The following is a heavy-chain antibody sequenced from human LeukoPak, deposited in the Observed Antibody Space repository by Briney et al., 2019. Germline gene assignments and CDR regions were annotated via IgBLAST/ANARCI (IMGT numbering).Heavy chain of an antibody. CDR3: ARVRVYYDYVWGSTSPRYYYYYGMDV. V-gene: IGHV4-34*01. Sequence: SETLSLTCAVYGGSFSGYYWSWIRQPPGKGLEWIGEINHSGSTNYNPSLKSRVTISVDTSKNQFSLKLCSVTAADTAVYYCARVRVYYDYVWGSTSPRYYYYYGMDVWGKGTTVTVSS. D-gene: IGHD3-16*01. CDR2: INHSGST. CDR1: GGSFSGYY. J-gene: IGHJ6*04.